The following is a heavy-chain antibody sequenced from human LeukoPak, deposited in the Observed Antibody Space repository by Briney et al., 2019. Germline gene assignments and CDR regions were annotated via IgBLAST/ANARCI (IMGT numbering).Heavy chain of an antibody. CDR1: GFTFSSYS. CDR2: ISSSSSYI. Sequence: PGGSLRLSCAASGFTFSSYSMNWVRQAPGKGLEWGSSISSSSSYIYYADSVKGLFTISRDNAKNSLYLQMNSLRAEDTAVYYCARNYYGSGSYYYWGQGTLVTVSS. D-gene: IGHD3-10*01. CDR3: ARNYYGSGSYYY. V-gene: IGHV3-21*01. J-gene: IGHJ4*02.